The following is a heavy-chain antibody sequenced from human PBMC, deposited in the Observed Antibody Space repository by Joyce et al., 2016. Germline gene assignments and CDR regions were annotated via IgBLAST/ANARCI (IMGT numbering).Heavy chain of an antibody. CDR3: ARHRGGGNFVPFDY. V-gene: IGHV5-10-1*03. D-gene: IGHD4-23*01. CDR1: GYTFVNYW. J-gene: IGHJ4*02. Sequence: EDHLVQSGAEMKKPGESLRISCMVSGYTFVNYWISWVRQMPGKGLEWMGGMDPNDSGTDYSPSFQGHVTISADKSISTAYLQWSSLKASDTAIYYCARHRGGGNFVPFDYWGQGTLVTVSS. CDR2: MDPNDSGT.